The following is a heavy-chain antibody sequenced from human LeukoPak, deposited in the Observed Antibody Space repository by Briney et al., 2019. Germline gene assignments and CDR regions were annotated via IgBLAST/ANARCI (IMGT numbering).Heavy chain of an antibody. J-gene: IGHJ2*01. Sequence: PSETLSLTCTVSGDSISSSTYYWGWIRQSPGKGLEWIGSISYSGSTYYNPSLESRVTISVDTSKNQFSLKLNSLTAADTAVYYCSRHGESGPRDSSGHYYNVNWYFDLWGRGTLVTVSS. V-gene: IGHV4-39*07. CDR1: GDSISSSTYY. CDR3: SRHGESGPRDSSGHYYNVNWYFDL. CDR2: ISYSGST. D-gene: IGHD3-22*01.